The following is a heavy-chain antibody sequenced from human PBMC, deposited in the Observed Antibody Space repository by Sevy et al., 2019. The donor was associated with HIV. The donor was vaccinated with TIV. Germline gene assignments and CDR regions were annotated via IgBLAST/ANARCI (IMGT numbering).Heavy chain of an antibody. CDR2: VSQSGSA. V-gene: IGHV4-34*01. D-gene: IGHD2-15*01. Sequence: SETLSLTCAVSGVSFSDYYWAWIRQPPGKGLEWIGEVSQSGSANYNPSLRSRVIMSLDTSNNHVSLKLTSVTAADTAVDYCARGPLFSPEYCSGGTCPTIDYWGQGTLVTVSS. CDR3: ARGPLFSPEYCSGGTCPTIDY. CDR1: GVSFSDYY. J-gene: IGHJ4*02.